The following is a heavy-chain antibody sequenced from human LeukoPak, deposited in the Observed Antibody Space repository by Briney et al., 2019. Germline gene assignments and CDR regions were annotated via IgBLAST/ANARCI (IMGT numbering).Heavy chain of an antibody. CDR2: ISAYNGNT. CDR1: GYTFTSYG. J-gene: IGHJ5*02. Sequence: ASVKVSCKASGYTFTSYGISWVRQAPGQGLEWMGWISAYNGNTNYAQKLQGRATMTTDTSTSTAYMELRSLRSDDTAVYYCARASQQLEFYWFDPWGQGTLVTVSS. V-gene: IGHV1-18*01. D-gene: IGHD6-13*01. CDR3: ARASQQLEFYWFDP.